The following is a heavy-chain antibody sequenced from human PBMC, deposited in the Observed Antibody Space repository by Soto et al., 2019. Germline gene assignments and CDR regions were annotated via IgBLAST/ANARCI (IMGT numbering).Heavy chain of an antibody. CDR3: TTDLSVVVVAATSH. D-gene: IGHD2-15*01. J-gene: IGHJ4*02. V-gene: IGHV3-15*01. CDR2: IKSKTDGGTT. CDR1: GFTFSNAW. Sequence: GGSLRLSCAASGFTFSNAWMSWVRQAPGKGLEWVGRIKSKTDGGTTDYAAPVKGRFTISRDDSKNTLYLQMNSLKTEDTAVYYCTTDLSVVVVAATSHWGQGTLVTV.